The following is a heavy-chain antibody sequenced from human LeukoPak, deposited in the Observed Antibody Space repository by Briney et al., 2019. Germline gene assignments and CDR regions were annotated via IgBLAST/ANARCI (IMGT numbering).Heavy chain of an antibody. CDR1: GYTFTSYW. CDR2: INPDGGST. J-gene: IGHJ5*02. D-gene: IGHD6-13*01. V-gene: IGHV1-46*01. Sequence: ASVKVSCKASGYTFTSYWIQWVRQAPGQGLEWMGLINPDGGSTAYAYRFQGRVVMTRDTSTSTSYMDLSSLRSEDTAVYHCVRAPRNSSTMLDLWGEGTLVTISS. CDR3: VRAPRNSSTMLDL.